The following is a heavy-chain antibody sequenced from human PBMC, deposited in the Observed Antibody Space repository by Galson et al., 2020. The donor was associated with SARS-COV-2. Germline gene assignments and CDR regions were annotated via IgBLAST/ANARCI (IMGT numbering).Heavy chain of an antibody. D-gene: IGHD5-12*01. J-gene: IGHJ4*02. Sequence: SETLSLTCTVSGASISSYYWSWIRQSPGQGLEWIGHVSHRGNTDYNPSLKRRVTISADKSKNQFSLRLDYVTAADTAVYYCARTYSGYVPFDYWGKGTLVTVSS. CDR3: ARTYSGYVPFDY. CDR1: GASISSYY. V-gene: IGHV4-59*03. CDR2: VSHRGNT.